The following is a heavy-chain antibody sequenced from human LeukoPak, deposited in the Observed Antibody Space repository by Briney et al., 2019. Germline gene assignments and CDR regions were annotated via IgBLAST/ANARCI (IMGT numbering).Heavy chain of an antibody. J-gene: IGHJ6*02. Sequence: GGSLRLSCAASGFTFSSYWMSWVRQAPGKGLEWVANIKQDGSEKYYVESVEGRFTISRDKAKNSLYLQMNSLRAEDTAVYYCARAGRSSSSNYYYYYGMDVWGQGTTVTVSS. CDR1: GFTFSSYW. V-gene: IGHV3-7*01. CDR3: ARAGRSSSSNYYYYYGMDV. D-gene: IGHD4-11*01. CDR2: IKQDGSEK.